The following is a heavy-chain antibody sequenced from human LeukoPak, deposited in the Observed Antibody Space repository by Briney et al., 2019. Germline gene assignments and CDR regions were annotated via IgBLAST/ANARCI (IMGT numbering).Heavy chain of an antibody. CDR3: ARERSYYGGNSFDY. CDR2: ISSSGSTI. D-gene: IGHD4-23*01. J-gene: IGHJ4*02. CDR1: GFTFSSYE. Sequence: GGSLRLSCAASGFTFSSYEMNWVRQAPGKGLEWVSYISSSGSTIYYADSVKGRFTISRDNAKNSLYLQMNSLRAEDTAVYYCARERSYYGGNSFDYWGQGTLATVSS. V-gene: IGHV3-48*03.